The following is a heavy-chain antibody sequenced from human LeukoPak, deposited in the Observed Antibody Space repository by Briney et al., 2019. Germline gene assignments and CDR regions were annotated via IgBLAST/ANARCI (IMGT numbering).Heavy chain of an antibody. D-gene: IGHD2-2*01. CDR1: GYTFTSYY. V-gene: IGHV1-46*01. CDR2: INPSGGST. CDR3: ARDTPYCSSTSCYPSHFDY. Sequence: GASVKVFCKASGYTFTSYYMHWVRQAPGQGLEWMGIINPSGGSTSYAQKFQGRVTMTRDTSTSTVYMELSSLRSEDTAVYYCARDTPYCSSTSCYPSHFDYWGQGTLVTVSS. J-gene: IGHJ4*02.